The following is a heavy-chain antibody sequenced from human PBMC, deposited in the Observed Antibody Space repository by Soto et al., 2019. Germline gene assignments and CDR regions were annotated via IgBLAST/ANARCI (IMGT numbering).Heavy chain of an antibody. CDR1: GGSISSYY. CDR3: ARVALRAAAGAPIDY. Sequence: SETLSLTCTVSGGSISSYYWSWIRQPPGKGLEWIGYIYYSGSTNYNPSLKSRVTISVDTSKNQFSLKLSSVTAADTAVYYCARVALRAAAGAPIDYWGQGTLVTVSS. D-gene: IGHD6-13*01. CDR2: IYYSGST. V-gene: IGHV4-59*08. J-gene: IGHJ4*02.